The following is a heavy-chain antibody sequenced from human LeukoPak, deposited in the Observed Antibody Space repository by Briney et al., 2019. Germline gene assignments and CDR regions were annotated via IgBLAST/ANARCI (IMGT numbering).Heavy chain of an antibody. J-gene: IGHJ6*02. D-gene: IGHD2-2*01. CDR1: GYTFTGYY. CDR3: ARETPLAAAMNGAMDV. CDR2: INPNSGGT. V-gene: IGHV1-2*02. Sequence: ASVKVSCKASGYTFTGYYMHWVRQAPGQGLGWMGWINPNSGGTNYAQKFQGRVTMTRDTSISTAYMELSRLRSDDTAVYYCARETPLAAAMNGAMDVWGQGTTVTVSS.